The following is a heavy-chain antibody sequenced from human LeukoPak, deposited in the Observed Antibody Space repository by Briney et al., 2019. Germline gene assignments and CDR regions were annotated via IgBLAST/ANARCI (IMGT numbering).Heavy chain of an antibody. J-gene: IGHJ4*02. Sequence: SETLSLTCTVSGDSLSSHYWSWIRQPPGKGLEWIGYIYGSGSTHYDPSLRSRVTISEDTSKNQFSLKLTSVAAADTAVYYCARNVGWYSHDSWGQGTLVTVSS. V-gene: IGHV4-59*08. CDR1: GDSLSSHY. CDR3: ARNVGWYSHDS. D-gene: IGHD6-19*01. CDR2: IYGSGST.